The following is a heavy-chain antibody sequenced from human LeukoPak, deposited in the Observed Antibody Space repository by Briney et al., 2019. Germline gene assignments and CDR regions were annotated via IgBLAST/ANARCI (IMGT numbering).Heavy chain of an antibody. CDR2: IKGDGSST. J-gene: IGHJ5*02. D-gene: IGHD3-10*01. V-gene: IGHV3-74*01. CDR3: ARSLVREFSWFDP. Sequence: GGSLRLSCAASGFTFSTYWMHWVRQAPGKGLVWVSRIKGDGSSTIYADSVKGRFTVSRDNSKSTVSLQMNSPRAEDTAVYYCARSLVREFSWFDPWGQGTLVIVSS. CDR1: GFTFSTYW.